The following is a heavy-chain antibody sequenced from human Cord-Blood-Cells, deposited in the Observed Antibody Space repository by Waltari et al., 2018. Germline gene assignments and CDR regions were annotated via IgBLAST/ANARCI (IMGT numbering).Heavy chain of an antibody. V-gene: IGHV1-3*01. CDR1: GYTFTSYA. D-gene: IGHD2-15*01. CDR2: INAGNGNT. Sequence: QVQLVQSGAEVKKPGASVKVSCKASGYTFTSYAMHWVRQAPGQRLEWMGWINAGNGNTKYSQKFQGRVTITRDTSASTAYMELSSLRSEDTAVYYCATGYCSGGSCSYYFDYWGQGTLVTVSS. J-gene: IGHJ4*02. CDR3: ATGYCSGGSCSYYFDY.